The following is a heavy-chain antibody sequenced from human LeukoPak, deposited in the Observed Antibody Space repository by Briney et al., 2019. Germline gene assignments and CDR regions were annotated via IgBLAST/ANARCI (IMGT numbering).Heavy chain of an antibody. J-gene: IGHJ4*02. CDR1: GFTFSSYA. Sequence: GGSLRLSCSASGFTFSSYAMHWVRQAPGKGLEYVSAISSNGGSTYYADSVKGRFTISRDNSKNTLYLQMSSLRAEDTAVYYCVKGNTYYYGSGSHWGRGTLVTVSS. V-gene: IGHV3-64D*06. CDR2: ISSNGGST. D-gene: IGHD3-10*01. CDR3: VKGNTYYYGSGSH.